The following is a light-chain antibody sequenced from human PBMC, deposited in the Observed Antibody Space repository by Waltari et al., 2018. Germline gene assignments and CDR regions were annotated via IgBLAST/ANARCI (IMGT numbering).Light chain of an antibody. CDR1: QSSSRY. V-gene: IGKV3-20*01. Sequence: LTQSTHTLSLSPGESAPLSCRASQSSSRYLAWYQQKPGQAPRLLIYGASTRATGIPDRFSGSGSGTDFSLTISGLEPEDSAVYYCQHHVRLPATFGQGTKVEIK. CDR2: GAS. J-gene: IGKJ1*01. CDR3: QHHVRLPAT.